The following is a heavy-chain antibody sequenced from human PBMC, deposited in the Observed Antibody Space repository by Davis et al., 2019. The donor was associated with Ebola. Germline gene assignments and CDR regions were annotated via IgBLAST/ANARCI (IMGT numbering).Heavy chain of an antibody. CDR1: GFTFSSYG. Sequence: PGGSLRLSCAASGFTFSSYGMHWVRQAPGKGLEWVAVISYDGSNKYYADSVKGRFTISRDNSKNTLYLQMNSLRAEDTAVYYCARDFPLGVVPAAPNYGMDVWGQGTTVTVSS. CDR2: ISYDGSNK. V-gene: IGHV3-30*03. CDR3: ARDFPLGVVPAAPNYGMDV. D-gene: IGHD2-2*01. J-gene: IGHJ6*02.